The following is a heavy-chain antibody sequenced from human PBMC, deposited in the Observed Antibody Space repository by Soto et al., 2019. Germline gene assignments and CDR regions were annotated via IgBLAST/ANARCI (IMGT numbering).Heavy chain of an antibody. CDR3: VKGPAVRGLMVRVHYGMDV. V-gene: IGHV3-30*18. J-gene: IGHJ6*02. D-gene: IGHD3-10*01. Sequence: QVQLVESGGGVIQPGRSLRLSCAASGFSFSTYGMNWVRQAPGKGLEWVAVISHDGSNEYYADSVKGRFAISRDNSKNXLXLQMDSLRPDDTAVYYCVKGPAVRGLMVRVHYGMDVWGQGTTVTVSS. CDR1: GFSFSTYG. CDR2: ISHDGSNE.